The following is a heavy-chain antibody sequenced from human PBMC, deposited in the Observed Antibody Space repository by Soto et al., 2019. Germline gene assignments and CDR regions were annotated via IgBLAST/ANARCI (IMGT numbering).Heavy chain of an antibody. CDR1: GFTFSSYA. V-gene: IGHV3-23*01. Sequence: LRLSCAASGFTFSSYAMSWVRQAPGKGLEWVSAISGSGGSTYYADSVKGRFTISRDNSKNTLYLQMNSLRAEDTAVYYCAKGMLGYCSSTSCSYYFDYWGQGTLVTVSS. D-gene: IGHD2-2*01. CDR3: AKGMLGYCSSTSCSYYFDY. J-gene: IGHJ4*02. CDR2: ISGSGGST.